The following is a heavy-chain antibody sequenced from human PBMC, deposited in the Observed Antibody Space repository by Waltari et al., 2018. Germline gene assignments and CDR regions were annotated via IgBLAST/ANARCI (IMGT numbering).Heavy chain of an antibody. D-gene: IGHD1-26*01. CDR1: GDSFSSDDYY. CDR2: VYYSGVS. CDR3: ARHYRADGGSFDI. J-gene: IGHJ3*02. V-gene: IGHV4-39*01. Sequence: QVHLQESGPGLVKPSETLSLSCSVSGDSFSSDDYYWGWIRQPPGKGLEWIGSVYYSGVSYYNPSLKSRVTISLDKSKNQFSVLLTSVAAADTAVYYCARHYRADGGSFDIWGQGTIVTVSS.